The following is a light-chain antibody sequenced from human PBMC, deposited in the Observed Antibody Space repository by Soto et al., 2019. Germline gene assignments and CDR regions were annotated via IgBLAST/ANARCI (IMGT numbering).Light chain of an antibody. CDR2: GAS. Sequence: EIVLTQSPATLSLSPGERATLSCRASQSVHNYMVWYQQKPGQAPRLLIYGASARATDVPVRFSGSGSGTEFTLTISSLQSEDFATYYCQNFDSAPQTFGQGTKVDIK. CDR1: QSVHNY. J-gene: IGKJ1*01. V-gene: IGKV3-15*01. CDR3: QNFDSAPQT.